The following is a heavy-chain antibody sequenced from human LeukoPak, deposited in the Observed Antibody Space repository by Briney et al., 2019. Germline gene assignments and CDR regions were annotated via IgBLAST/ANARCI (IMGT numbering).Heavy chain of an antibody. CDR1: GYTFTGYY. J-gene: IGHJ4*02. CDR2: FTPNSGGT. D-gene: IGHD4-17*01. V-gene: IGHV1-2*02. Sequence: ASVKVCCKASGYTFTGYYMHWGRQAPGQGLEWMGWFTPNSGGTNYAQKFQGRVTMTRDTSMSTAYMELSRLRSDDTAVYYCARDTFEDGDQFFDYWGQGTLVTVSS. CDR3: ARDTFEDGDQFFDY.